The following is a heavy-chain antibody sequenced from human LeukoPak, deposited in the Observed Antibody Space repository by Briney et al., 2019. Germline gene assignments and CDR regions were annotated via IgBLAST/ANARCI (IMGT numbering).Heavy chain of an antibody. CDR1: GYTFTSYD. Sequence: GASVKVSCKASGYTFTSYDINWVRQATGQGLEWMGWMNPNSGNTNYAQKLQGRVTMTTDTSTSTAYMELRSLRSDDTAVYYCARDSVAGSNYFDYWGQGTLVTVSS. V-gene: IGHV1-18*01. D-gene: IGHD6-19*01. CDR2: MNPNSGNT. CDR3: ARDSVAGSNYFDY. J-gene: IGHJ4*02.